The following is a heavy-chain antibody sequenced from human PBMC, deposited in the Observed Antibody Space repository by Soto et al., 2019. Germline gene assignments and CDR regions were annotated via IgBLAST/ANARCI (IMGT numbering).Heavy chain of an antibody. D-gene: IGHD1-20*01. CDR1: GYTFTGYY. CDR2: INPNSGGT. V-gene: IGHV1-2*04. Sequence: VASVKVSCKASGYTFTGYYMHWVRRAPGQGLEWMGWINPNSGGTNYAQKFQGWVTMTRDTSISTAYMELSRLRSDDTAVYYCAREVYQTTWFXPWTQRTLVTVSA. J-gene: IGHJ5*02. CDR3: AREVYQTTWFXP.